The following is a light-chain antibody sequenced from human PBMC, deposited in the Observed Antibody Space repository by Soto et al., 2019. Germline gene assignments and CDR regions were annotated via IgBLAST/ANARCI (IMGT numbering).Light chain of an antibody. CDR1: QDISNY. J-gene: IGKJ4*01. CDR2: DAS. CDR3: QQYDNLPLT. V-gene: IGKV1-33*01. Sequence: DLQMTQSPSSLSASVGDRVTITCQASQDISNYLNWYQQKPGKAPKLLIYDASNLETGVPSRFSGSGSGTDFTFTISSLQPEDIATYYCQQYDNLPLTFGGWTKVEIK.